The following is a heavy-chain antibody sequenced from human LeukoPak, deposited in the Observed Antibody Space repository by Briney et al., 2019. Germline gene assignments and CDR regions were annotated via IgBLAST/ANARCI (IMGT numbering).Heavy chain of an antibody. CDR3: AKDGGDYDYFDY. V-gene: IGHV3-9*01. CDR1: GFTFDDYA. Sequence: GGSLRLSCAASGFTFDDYAMHWVRQAPGKGLEWVSGISWNSGSIGYADSVKGRFTISRDNAKNSLYLQMNSLRAEDTASYYCAKDGGDYDYFDYWGQGTLVTVSS. CDR2: ISWNSGSI. D-gene: IGHD4-17*01. J-gene: IGHJ4*02.